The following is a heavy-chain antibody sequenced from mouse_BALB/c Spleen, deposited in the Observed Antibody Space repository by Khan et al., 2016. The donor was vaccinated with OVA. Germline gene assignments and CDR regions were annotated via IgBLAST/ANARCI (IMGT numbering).Heavy chain of an antibody. CDR3: ATSYFYGYYFDY. V-gene: IGHV5-17*02. Sequence: EVHLVESGGGLVQPGGSRKLSCAASGFTFNNYGMHWVRQAPEKGLEWVAYISGDSNTIYYVDSVKGRFTISRDNPKNTLFLQKTSLRSEDTAMYYCATSYFYGYYFDYWSPGTTLTVS. CDR2: ISGDSNTI. CDR1: GFTFNNYG. D-gene: IGHD1-1*01. J-gene: IGHJ2*01.